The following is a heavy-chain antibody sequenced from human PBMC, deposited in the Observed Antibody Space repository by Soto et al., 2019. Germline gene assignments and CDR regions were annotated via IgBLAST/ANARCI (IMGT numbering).Heavy chain of an antibody. Sequence: PGGSLRLSCAASGFTFSSYAMSWVRQAPGKGLEWVSAISGSGGSTYYADSVKGRFTISRDNSKNTLYLQMSSLRAEDTAVYYCAKGGFGPNYDFWSGYPTPFDYWGQGTLVTVSS. CDR2: ISGSGGST. CDR1: GFTFSSYA. D-gene: IGHD3-3*01. J-gene: IGHJ4*02. CDR3: AKGGFGPNYDFWSGYPTPFDY. V-gene: IGHV3-23*01.